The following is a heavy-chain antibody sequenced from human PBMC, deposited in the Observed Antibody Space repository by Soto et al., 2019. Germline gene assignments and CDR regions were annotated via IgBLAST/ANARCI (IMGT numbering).Heavy chain of an antibody. J-gene: IGHJ3*02. V-gene: IGHV4-59*01. CDR3: AKITSATDAFDI. D-gene: IGHD1-1*01. Sequence: SETLSLTCTASGGSISSYYWSWIRQPPGKGLEWIGYIYYSGSTNYNPSLKSRVTISVDTSKNQFSLKLSSVTAADTAVYYCAKITSATDAFDIWGQGTMVTVSS. CDR1: GGSISSYY. CDR2: IYYSGST.